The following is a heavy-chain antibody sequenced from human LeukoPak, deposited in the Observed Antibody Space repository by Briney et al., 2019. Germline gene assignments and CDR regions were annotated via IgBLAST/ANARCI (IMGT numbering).Heavy chain of an antibody. Sequence: GGSLRLSCAASGFTFSNYAMIWVRQAPGKGLEWVSAISGTGTNTHYADSVKGRFTISRDNSKNTLYLQMNSLRADDTAVYYCANNPGVLATMEGSDSWGQGTLVTVSS. V-gene: IGHV3-23*01. CDR1: GFTFSNYA. CDR3: ANNPGVLATMEGSDS. D-gene: IGHD5-24*01. J-gene: IGHJ4*02. CDR2: ISGTGTNT.